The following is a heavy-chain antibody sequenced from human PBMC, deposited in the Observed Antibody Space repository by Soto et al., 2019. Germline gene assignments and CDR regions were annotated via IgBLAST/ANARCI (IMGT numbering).Heavy chain of an antibody. D-gene: IGHD3-16*01. Sequence: PGGSLRLSCAASGFTFRSYWMSWVRQAPGKGLEWVANIIQDGSEKYYVDSVKDRFTISRDNAKNSLYLQMNSLRAEDTAVYYCARDPGEYVRSFDYWGQGTVVTVSS. CDR1: GFTFRSYW. CDR2: IIQDGSEK. CDR3: ARDPGEYVRSFDY. V-gene: IGHV3-7*01. J-gene: IGHJ4*02.